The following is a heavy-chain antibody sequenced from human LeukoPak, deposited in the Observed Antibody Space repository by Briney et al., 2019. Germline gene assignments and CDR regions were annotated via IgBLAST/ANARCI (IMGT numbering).Heavy chain of an antibody. CDR1: GDSVSRSDSY. CDR2: IYYSGRT. V-gene: IGHV4-39*01. Sequence: SETLSLTCTISGDSVSRSDSYWDWIRQPPGKGLEWIGTIYYSGRTYYSPSLKSRVTLSIDMSNNQFSLILSSVTAADTALYFCARRRYYDSSGYLEWGQGTLVTVSS. D-gene: IGHD3-22*01. J-gene: IGHJ1*01. CDR3: ARRRYYDSSGYLE.